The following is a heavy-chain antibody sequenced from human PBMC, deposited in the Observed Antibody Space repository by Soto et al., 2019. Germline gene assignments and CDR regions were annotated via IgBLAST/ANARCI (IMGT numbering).Heavy chain of an antibody. Sequence: GSSVKVSCKASGYTFTGFYVHWVRQAPRQGLEWMGWINPRNGDKILAQKFEGRVTLTRDTSVTTAYMDLSSLNSDDTAVYYCARGPFGDSPIDFWGPGTMVTVSS. V-gene: IGHV1-2*02. CDR3: ARGPFGDSPIDF. CDR1: GYTFTGFY. J-gene: IGHJ3*01. CDR2: INPRNGDK. D-gene: IGHD3-10*01.